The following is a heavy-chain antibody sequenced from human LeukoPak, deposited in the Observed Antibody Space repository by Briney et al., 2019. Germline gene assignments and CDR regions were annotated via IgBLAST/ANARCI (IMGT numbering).Heavy chain of an antibody. CDR3: AKRRVTIFGSYYYMDV. J-gene: IGHJ6*03. CDR1: GFTFSTYA. V-gene: IGHV3-23*01. Sequence: GGSLRLSCAASGFTFSTYAMNWVRQAPGKGLEWVSAISGSGGSTYYVDSVKGRFTISRDNSKNTLYLQMNSLTADDTAVYYCAKRRVTIFGSYYYMDVWGKGTPVTVSS. D-gene: IGHD3-3*01. CDR2: ISGSGGST.